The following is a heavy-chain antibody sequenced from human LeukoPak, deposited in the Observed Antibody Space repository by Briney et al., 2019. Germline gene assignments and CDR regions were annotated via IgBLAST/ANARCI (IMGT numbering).Heavy chain of an antibody. CDR3: ARPYWYSGTYYAFDI. CDR1: GGSISSYY. Sequence: PSETLSLTCTVSGGSISSYYWNWIRQPPGKGLEWIGYIYSSGSTNFNPSLNSRVTMSVDTSKNQSSLKLSSVTAADTAVYYCARPYWYSGTYYAFDIWGQGTMVTVSS. J-gene: IGHJ3*02. V-gene: IGHV4-59*08. D-gene: IGHD1-26*01. CDR2: IYSSGST.